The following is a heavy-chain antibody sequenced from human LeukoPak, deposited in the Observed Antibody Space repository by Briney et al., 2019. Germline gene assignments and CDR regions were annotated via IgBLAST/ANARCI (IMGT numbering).Heavy chain of an antibody. Sequence: GRSLRLSCAASGFPFSSYSIHWVCQAPGKGLEWVAVISYDGSIKYYADSVKGRFTISRDNSKNTLLLQLNSLKAEDTAVYYCARDLGRSGIGVVIYWYFDLWGRGTLVTVSS. D-gene: IGHD3-22*01. CDR2: ISYDGSIK. CDR1: GFPFSSYS. CDR3: ARDLGRSGIGVVIYWYFDL. V-gene: IGHV3-30-3*01. J-gene: IGHJ2*01.